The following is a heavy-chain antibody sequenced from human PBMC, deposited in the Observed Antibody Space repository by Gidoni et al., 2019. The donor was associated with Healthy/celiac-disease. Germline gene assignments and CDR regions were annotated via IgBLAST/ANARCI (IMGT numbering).Heavy chain of an antibody. CDR2: IWYDGSKK. J-gene: IGHJ4*02. CDR1: GVPFSSSG. V-gene: IGHV3-33*01. D-gene: IGHD4-17*01. CDR3: ASTYSGDKPFDY. Sequence: QVHLVESGGGVVQPGMSRRRSRRASGVPFSSSGRHWVRQATGKGLEWVAVIWYDGSKKYYADAVKGRFTISRDNSKNTLYLQMNSLRAEDTAVYYCASTYSGDKPFDYWGQGTLVTVSS.